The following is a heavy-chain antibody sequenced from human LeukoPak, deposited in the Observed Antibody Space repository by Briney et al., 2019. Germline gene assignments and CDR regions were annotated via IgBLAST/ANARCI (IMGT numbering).Heavy chain of an antibody. CDR1: GYTFTSYG. CDR3: ARDRKPYCSSTSCLYYYGMDV. J-gene: IGHJ6*02. Sequence: GASVKVSCTASGYTFTSYGISWVRQAPGQGLEWMGWISAYNGNTNYAQKLQGRVTMTTDTSTSTAYMELRSLRSDDTAVYYCARDRKPYCSSTSCLYYYGMDVWGQGTTVTVSS. CDR2: ISAYNGNT. V-gene: IGHV1-18*01. D-gene: IGHD2-2*01.